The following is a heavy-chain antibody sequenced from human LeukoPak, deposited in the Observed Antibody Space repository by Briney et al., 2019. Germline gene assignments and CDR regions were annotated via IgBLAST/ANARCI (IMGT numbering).Heavy chain of an antibody. J-gene: IGHJ4*02. V-gene: IGHV1-2*02. CDR2: INPNTGDT. CDR1: GYTFTGYH. CDR3: ARNTNYFGSGNSFDY. Sequence: ASVEVSCKASGYTFTGYHMHWVRQAPGQGLGWMGWINPNTGDTNYAQRFQGRVTMTRDTSIDTAYMKLSRLKTDDTAVYYCARNTNYFGSGNSFDYWGQGTLVTVSS. D-gene: IGHD3-10*01.